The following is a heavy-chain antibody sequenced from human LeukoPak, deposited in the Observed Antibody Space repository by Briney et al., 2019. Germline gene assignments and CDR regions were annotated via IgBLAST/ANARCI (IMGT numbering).Heavy chain of an antibody. CDR3: ARSTRYYYDSSGYYAFVY. V-gene: IGHV4-34*01. CDR2: INHSGST. Sequence: PSETPSLTXAVYGGSFSGYYWSWIRQSPGKGLEWIGEINHSGSTNYNPSLKSRVTISVDTSKNQFSLKLSSVTAADTAVYYCARSTRYYYDSSGYYAFVYWGQGTLVTVSS. CDR1: GGSFSGYY. J-gene: IGHJ4*02. D-gene: IGHD3-22*01.